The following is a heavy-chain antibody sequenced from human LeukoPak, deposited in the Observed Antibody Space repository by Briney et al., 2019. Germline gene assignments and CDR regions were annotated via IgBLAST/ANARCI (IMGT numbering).Heavy chain of an antibody. CDR3: TALGIAAAGMDY. J-gene: IGHJ4*02. Sequence: GGSLRLSCAASGFTFSGSAIHWVRQASGKGLEWLGRIRSKANSYATTYGASVEGRFTISRDDSKNTAYLQMNSLITEDTAVYFCTALGIAAAGMDYWGQGTLVTVSS. D-gene: IGHD6-13*01. V-gene: IGHV3-73*01. CDR1: GFTFSGSA. CDR2: IRSKANSYAT.